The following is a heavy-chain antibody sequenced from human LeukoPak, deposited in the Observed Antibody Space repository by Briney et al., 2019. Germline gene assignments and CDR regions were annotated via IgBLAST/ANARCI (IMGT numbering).Heavy chain of an antibody. CDR3: VRLLDRDF. CDR2: INGDGSST. CDR1: GFTFSNYW. Sequence: GGSLRLSCAASGFTFSNYWMHWVPQAPGKGLVWVSRINGDGSSTNYADSVKGRFTISRDNAKNKVYLQMSGLRAEDTAVYYCVRLLDRDFWGQGTLVTVSS. J-gene: IGHJ4*02. V-gene: IGHV3-74*01. D-gene: IGHD3/OR15-3a*01.